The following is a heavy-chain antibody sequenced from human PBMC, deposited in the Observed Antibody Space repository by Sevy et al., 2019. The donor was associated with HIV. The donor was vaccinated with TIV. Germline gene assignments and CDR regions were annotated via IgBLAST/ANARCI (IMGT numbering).Heavy chain of an antibody. J-gene: IGHJ4*02. CDR2: IYYSGST. D-gene: IGHD3-22*01. V-gene: IGHV4-59*01. CDR3: ARGQYYDSSVYYYGGYYFDY. CDR1: GGSISSYY. Sequence: SETLSLTCTVSGGSISSYYWSWIRQPPGKGLEWIGSIYYSGSTNYNPSLKSRVTISVDMSKNQFSLKLSSVTAADTAVYYCARGQYYDSSVYYYGGYYFDYWGQGTLVTVSS.